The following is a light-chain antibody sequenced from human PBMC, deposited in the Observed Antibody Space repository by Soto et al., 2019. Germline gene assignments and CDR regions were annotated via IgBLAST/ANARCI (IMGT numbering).Light chain of an antibody. CDR2: YDN. Sequence: QSVLTQPPSASGTPGQRVTISCSGSNSNIGSNTVNWYQQLPGTAPKLLIYYDNLRPSGVPDRISGYKSGTSASLAISGLQYDDEADYYCAAWDDSLNGRVFGTGTKLTVL. J-gene: IGLJ1*01. V-gene: IGLV1-44*01. CDR1: NSNIGSNT. CDR3: AAWDDSLNGRV.